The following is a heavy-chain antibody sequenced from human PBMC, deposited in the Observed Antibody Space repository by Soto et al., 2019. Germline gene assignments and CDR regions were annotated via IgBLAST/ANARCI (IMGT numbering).Heavy chain of an antibody. CDR1: GFTFSSYG. CDR2: ISYDGSNK. V-gene: IGHV3-30*18. J-gene: IGHJ4*02. Sequence: QVQLVESGGGVVQPGRSLRLSCAASGFTFSSYGMHWVRQAPGKGLEWVAVISYDGSNKYYADSVKGRFTISRDNSKNTLYLKMNSLRAEDTAVYYCAKEYPQVGAALDYWGQGTLVTVSS. D-gene: IGHD1-26*01. CDR3: AKEYPQVGAALDY.